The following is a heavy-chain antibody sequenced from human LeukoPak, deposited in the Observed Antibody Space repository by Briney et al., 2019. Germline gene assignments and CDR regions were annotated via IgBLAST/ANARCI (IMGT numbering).Heavy chain of an antibody. V-gene: IGHV3-7*04. CDR2: IKQDGSEK. D-gene: IGHD3-22*01. CDR3: TRDTTYYYDSSGYSPRLDY. J-gene: IGHJ4*02. CDR1: GFTFSNYK. Sequence: GGSLRLSCAASGFTFSNYKMNWVRQAPGKGLEWVANIKQDGSEKYYVDSVKGRFTISRDNAKNSLYLQMNSLRAEDTAVYYCTRDTTYYYDSSGYSPRLDYWGQGTLVTVSS.